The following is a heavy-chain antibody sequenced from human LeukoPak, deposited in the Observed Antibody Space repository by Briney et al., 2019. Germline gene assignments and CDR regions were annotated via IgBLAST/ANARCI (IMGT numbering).Heavy chain of an antibody. Sequence: GCSVKVSCKASGGTFSSYAISWVRQAPGQGLEWMGGIIPIFGTANYAQKFQGRVTITTDESTSTAYMELSSLRSEDTAVYYCARAGMGRDVDNWSVFDYGGQGTLVTVSS. CDR3: ARAGMGRDVDNWSVFDY. CDR1: GGTFSSYA. CDR2: IIPIFGTA. J-gene: IGHJ4*02. D-gene: IGHD5-24*01. V-gene: IGHV1-69*05.